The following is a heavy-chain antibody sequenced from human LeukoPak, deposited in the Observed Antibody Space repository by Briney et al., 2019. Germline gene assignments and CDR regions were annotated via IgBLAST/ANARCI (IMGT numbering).Heavy chain of an antibody. V-gene: IGHV4-4*02. CDR1: GGSISSSNW. J-gene: IGHJ6*02. CDR3: ARDMLWLGQTYGMDV. Sequence: PSGTLSLTCAVSGGSISSSNWWSWVRQPPGKGLEWIGEIYHSGSTNYNPSLKSRVTISVDKSENQFSLKLSSVTAADTAVYYCARDMLWLGQTYGMDVWGQGTTVTVSS. D-gene: IGHD5-12*01. CDR2: IYHSGST.